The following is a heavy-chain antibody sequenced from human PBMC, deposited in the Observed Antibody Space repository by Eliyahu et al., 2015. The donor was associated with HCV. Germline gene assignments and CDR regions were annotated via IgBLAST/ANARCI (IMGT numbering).Heavy chain of an antibody. CDR3: ARVSTELLLWNWWYYLDV. V-gene: IGHV2-26*01. CDR1: GFSLNNRLG. J-gene: IGHJ6*03. Sequence: QVTLKESGPVLVKPTETLTLTCTVXGFSLNNRLGVSWIRQPPGKALEWLAHIFANDAKSYSTSLRSRLTISKDTSRSQVVLTMTNVDPVDTATYYCARVSTELLLWNWWYYLDVWGKGTTVTDSS. CDR2: IFANDAK. D-gene: IGHD3-10*01.